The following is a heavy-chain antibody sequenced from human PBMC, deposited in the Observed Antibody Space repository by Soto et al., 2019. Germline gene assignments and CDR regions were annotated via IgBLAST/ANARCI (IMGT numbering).Heavy chain of an antibody. CDR2: IVVGSGNT. J-gene: IGHJ3*02. CDR1: GFTFTSSA. Sequence: GASVKVSCKASGFTFTSSAMQWVRQARGQRLEWIGWIVVGSGNTNYAQKFQERVTITRDMSTSTAYMELSSLRSEDTAVYYCAADSGYDILTGYPDASNIWGQGTMVTVSS. V-gene: IGHV1-58*02. D-gene: IGHD3-9*01. CDR3: AADSGYDILTGYPDASNI.